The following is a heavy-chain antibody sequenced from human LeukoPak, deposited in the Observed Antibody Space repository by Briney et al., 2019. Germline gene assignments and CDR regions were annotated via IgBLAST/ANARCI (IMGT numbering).Heavy chain of an antibody. V-gene: IGHV1-18*01. D-gene: IGHD1-26*01. CDR1: GYTFNGYG. CDR2: NNTYNGNT. Sequence: ASVKVSCKASGYTFNGYGISWVRQAPGQGLEWMGWNNTYNGNTNYVEKFQGRVTMTADTSRSTAYMELRRLRSDDTAVYYCARDEASVSYRDYYYSMDVWGQGTTVTVSS. CDR3: ARDEASVSYRDYYYSMDV. J-gene: IGHJ6*02.